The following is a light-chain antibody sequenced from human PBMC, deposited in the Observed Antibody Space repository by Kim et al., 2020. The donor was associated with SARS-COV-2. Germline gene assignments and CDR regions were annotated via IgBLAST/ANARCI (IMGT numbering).Light chain of an antibody. V-gene: IGLV3-21*04. CDR1: NIGGKS. CDR2: YDS. Sequence: GRTARITCGGNNIGGKSVHWYQQKPGQAPVLVIYYDSDRPSGIPERFSGSNSGNAATLTISRVEAGDEADYYCQVWDSSSDHPYVVFGGGTQLTIL. J-gene: IGLJ2*01. CDR3: QVWDSSSDHPYVV.